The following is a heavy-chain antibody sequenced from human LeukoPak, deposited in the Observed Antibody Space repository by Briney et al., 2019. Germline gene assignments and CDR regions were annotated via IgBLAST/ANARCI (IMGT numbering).Heavy chain of an antibody. CDR1: GFTFSSYG. V-gene: IGHV3-33*01. Sequence: PGGSLRLSCAASGFTFSSYGMHWVRQAPGKGLGWVAVIWYDGSNKYYADSVKGRFTISRDNSKNTLYLQMNSLRAEDTAVYYCARDIQYYYDSSGYLNWFDPWGQGTLVTVSS. CDR2: IWYDGSNK. D-gene: IGHD3-22*01. CDR3: ARDIQYYYDSSGYLNWFDP. J-gene: IGHJ5*02.